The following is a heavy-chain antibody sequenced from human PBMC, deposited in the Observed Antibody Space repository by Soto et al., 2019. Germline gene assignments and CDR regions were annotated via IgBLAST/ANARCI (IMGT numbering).Heavy chain of an antibody. J-gene: IGHJ4*02. V-gene: IGHV3-30*18. CDR3: AKNSGGRVACHFDY. CDR2: ISYDGSNK. CDR1: GFTFSSYG. Sequence: QVQLVESGGGVVQPGRSLRLSCAASGFTFSSYGMHWVRQAPGKGLEWVAGISYDGSNKYYADSVKGRFTISSDNSKNTLYLQMNSMRAEYTAVYYCAKNSGGRVACHFDYWGQGPRVTVSS. D-gene: IGHD1-26*01.